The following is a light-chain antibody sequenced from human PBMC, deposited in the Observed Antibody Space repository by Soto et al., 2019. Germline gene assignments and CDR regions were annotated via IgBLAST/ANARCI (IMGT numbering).Light chain of an antibody. Sequence: DIQMTQSPSTLSSSLGDRVTITCRASQSISNYLAWYQQKPGKDPKLLIYAASTMQSGVPSRFSGSGSGTDFTLTISSLQPEDVATYYCQKYNSAPWTFGQGTKVEIK. J-gene: IGKJ1*01. V-gene: IGKV1-27*01. CDR1: QSISNY. CDR2: AAS. CDR3: QKYNSAPWT.